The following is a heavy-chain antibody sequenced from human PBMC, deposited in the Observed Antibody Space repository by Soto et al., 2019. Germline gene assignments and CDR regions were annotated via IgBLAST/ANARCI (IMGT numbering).Heavy chain of an antibody. V-gene: IGHV1-24*01. D-gene: IGHD3-3*01. CDR1: GYTLTELS. Sequence: GASVKVSCKVSGYTLTELSMHWVRQAPGKGLEWMGGFDPEDGETIYAQKFQGRVTMTEDTSTDTAYMELSSLRSEDTAVYYCATVQRFLEWLLFDYWGQGTLVTVSS. J-gene: IGHJ4*02. CDR3: ATVQRFLEWLLFDY. CDR2: FDPEDGET.